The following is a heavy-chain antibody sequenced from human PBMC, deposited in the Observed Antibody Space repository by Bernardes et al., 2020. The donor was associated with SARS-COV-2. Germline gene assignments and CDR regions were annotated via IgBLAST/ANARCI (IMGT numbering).Heavy chain of an antibody. CDR3: TGDYLY. V-gene: IGHV3-73*01. J-gene: IGHJ4*02. D-gene: IGHD4-17*01. CDR1: GFNFSGSA. Sequence: GGSLRLSCAASGFNFSGSAIQWVRQAPGKGLEWVGRMRSKYKNYVTTYAPSLKDRITISRDDSRDTAYRQINSLKIGDTAVYYCTGDYLYWGQGALVTVSS. CDR2: MRSKYKNYVT.